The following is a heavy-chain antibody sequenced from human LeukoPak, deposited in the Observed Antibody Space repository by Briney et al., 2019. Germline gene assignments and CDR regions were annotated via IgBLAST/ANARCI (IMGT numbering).Heavy chain of an antibody. V-gene: IGHV3-13*01. D-gene: IGHD3-22*01. Sequence: PGGSLRLSCAASGFTFSSYDMHWVRQATGKGLEWVSAIGTAGDTYYPGSVKGRFTISRENAKNSLYPQMNSLRAGDTAVYYCARADSSGYYYDYWGQGTLVTVSS. CDR1: GFTFSSYD. J-gene: IGHJ4*02. CDR3: ARADSSGYYYDY. CDR2: IGTAGDT.